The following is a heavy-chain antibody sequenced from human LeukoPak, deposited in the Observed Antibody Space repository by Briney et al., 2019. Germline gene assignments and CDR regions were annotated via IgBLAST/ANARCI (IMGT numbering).Heavy chain of an antibody. Sequence: ASVKVSCKASEYTFSSYYFHWVRQAPGQGLEWMGLINPSGGATSFAQKFRGRVTMTRDMSTGTVFMELSSLRSDDTAVYFCARNYYDTAGHFGYWGQGTLVTVSS. V-gene: IGHV1-46*01. CDR1: EYTFSSYY. D-gene: IGHD3-22*01. J-gene: IGHJ4*02. CDR2: INPSGGAT. CDR3: ARNYYDTAGHFGY.